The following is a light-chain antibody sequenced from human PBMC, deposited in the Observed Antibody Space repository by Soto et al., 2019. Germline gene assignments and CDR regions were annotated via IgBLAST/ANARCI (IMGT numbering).Light chain of an antibody. Sequence: DIQMTQSPSSVSASVGDRVTITCRASQGISSDVAWFQQKPGKAPNLLIYAASTLHTGVPSRFSGSGSGTDFTLTVSSLQPEDFATYFCQQANIFPFTFGQGTKVEMK. V-gene: IGKV1-12*01. CDR2: AAS. J-gene: IGKJ2*01. CDR3: QQANIFPFT. CDR1: QGISSD.